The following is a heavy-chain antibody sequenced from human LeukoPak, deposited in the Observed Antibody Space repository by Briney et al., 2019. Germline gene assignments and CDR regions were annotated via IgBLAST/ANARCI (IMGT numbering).Heavy chain of an antibody. CDR2: INHSGST. Sequence: SETLSPTCAVYGGSFSGYYWSWLRQPPGKGREWIGEINHSGSTNYNPSLKSRVTISVDTSKTQFSLKLSSLTAEDTVVSYCTSNPIVLVVAATPGWFDPWGQGTLVSVSS. V-gene: IGHV4-34*01. CDR1: GGSFSGYY. CDR3: TSNPIVLVVAATPGWFDP. J-gene: IGHJ5*02. D-gene: IGHD2-15*01.